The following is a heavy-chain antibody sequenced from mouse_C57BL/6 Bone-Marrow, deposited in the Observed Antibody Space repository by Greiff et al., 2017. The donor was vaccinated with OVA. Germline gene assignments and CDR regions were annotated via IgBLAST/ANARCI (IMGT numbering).Heavy chain of an antibody. CDR3: ARIAPARYYYGSSFRFAY. V-gene: IGHV8-8*01. CDR2: IWWDDDK. D-gene: IGHD1-1*01. J-gene: IGHJ3*01. CDR1: GFSLSTFGMG. Sequence: QVTLKVSGPGLLQPSQTLSLTCSFSGFSLSTFGMGVGWIRQPSGKGLEWLAHIWWDDDKYYNSAMKSRPTISKANSNNPVFLKIAHVDTVDTATYYCARIAPARYYYGSSFRFAYWGQGTLVTVSA.